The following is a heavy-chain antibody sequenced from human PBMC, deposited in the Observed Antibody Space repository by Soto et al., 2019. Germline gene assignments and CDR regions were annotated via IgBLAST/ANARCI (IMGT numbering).Heavy chain of an antibody. CDR3: AIDRYCSGGSCYKGSAFDI. CDR1: GYTFTSYG. Sequence: ASVKVSCKASGYTFTSYGISWVRQAPGQGLEWMGWISAYNGNTNYAQKLQGRVTMTTDTSTSTAYMELRSLRSDDTAVYYCAIDRYCSGGSCYKGSAFDIWGQGTMVTVSS. CDR2: ISAYNGNT. V-gene: IGHV1-18*01. J-gene: IGHJ3*02. D-gene: IGHD2-15*01.